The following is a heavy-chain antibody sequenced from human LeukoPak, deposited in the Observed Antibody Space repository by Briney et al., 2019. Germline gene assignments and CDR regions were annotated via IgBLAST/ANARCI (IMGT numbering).Heavy chain of an antibody. D-gene: IGHD3-10*01. CDR1: GGSISSSNYY. CDR2: IYYSGTT. CDR3: ARQISDYYYYYMDV. J-gene: IGHJ6*03. V-gene: IGHV4-39*01. Sequence: SETLSLTCTVSGGSISSSNYYRGWIRQPPGKGLEWIGAIYYSGTTYYNPSLESRVTISEDTSKNQFSLTLRSVTAADTAVYYCARQISDYYYYYMDVWGKGTTVTVSS.